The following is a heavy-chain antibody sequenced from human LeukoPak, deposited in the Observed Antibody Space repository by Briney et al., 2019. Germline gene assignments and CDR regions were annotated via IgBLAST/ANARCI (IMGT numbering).Heavy chain of an antibody. D-gene: IGHD3-3*01. V-gene: IGHV4-39*01. CDR3: ARQNYDFWSGYYQPSYYFDY. Sequence: SETLSLTCTVSGGSISSSSYYWGWIRQPPGKGLEWIGSIYYSGSTYYNPSLKSRVTISVDTSKNHFSLKLSSVTAADTAVYYCARQNYDFWSGYYQPSYYFDYWGQGTLVAVSS. J-gene: IGHJ4*02. CDR1: GGSISSSSYY. CDR2: IYYSGST.